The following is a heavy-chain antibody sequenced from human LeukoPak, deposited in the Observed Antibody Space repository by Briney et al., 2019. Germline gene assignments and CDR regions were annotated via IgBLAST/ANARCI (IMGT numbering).Heavy chain of an antibody. CDR1: GGSISSSTYY. CDR2: INYSGTT. Sequence: PSETLSLTCSVSGGSISSSTYYWGWIRQPPGKGLEWIATINYSGTTHYNPSLKSRVTISADTSNNRFSLKVNSVTAADTAVFYCATGRWISGSYHNFDYWGQGTLVTVSS. CDR3: ATGRWISGSYHNFDY. D-gene: IGHD1-26*01. V-gene: IGHV4-39*07. J-gene: IGHJ4*02.